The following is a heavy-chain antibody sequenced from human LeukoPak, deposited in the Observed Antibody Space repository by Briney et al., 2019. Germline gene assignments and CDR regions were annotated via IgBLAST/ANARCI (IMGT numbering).Heavy chain of an antibody. CDR3: TKANFDH. J-gene: IGHJ3*01. CDR2: MDPDGAT. Sequence: GGSLRLSCAVSDFTVSANYMNWVRQAPGKELEWVSFMDPDGATSYADSVKGRFTISRDDSKNLLLLQMNSLRVEDTAMYYCTKANFDHWGQGAMVTVSS. V-gene: IGHV3-53*01. CDR1: DFTVSANY.